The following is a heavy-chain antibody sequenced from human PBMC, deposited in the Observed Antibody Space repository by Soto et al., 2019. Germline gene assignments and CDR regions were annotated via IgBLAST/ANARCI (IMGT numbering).Heavy chain of an antibody. J-gene: IGHJ6*02. CDR3: ARDLAPHRAARSMGV. Sequence: GASVKVSCKASGYTFTSYAMHWVCQAPGQRLEWMGWINAGNGNTKYSQKFQGRVTITRDTSASTAYMELSSLRSEDTAVYYCARDLAPHRAARSMGVWGQGTTVTVSS. D-gene: IGHD6-6*01. V-gene: IGHV1-3*01. CDR1: GYTFTSYA. CDR2: INAGNGNT.